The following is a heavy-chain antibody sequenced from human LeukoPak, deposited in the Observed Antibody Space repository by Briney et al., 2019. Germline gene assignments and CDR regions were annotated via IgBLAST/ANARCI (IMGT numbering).Heavy chain of an antibody. V-gene: IGHV5-51*01. Sequence: GASLQISCKGSGYSFASFWIAWVRQMPGKGLEWMGIIWPIDSYTIYSPSFQGQVTISVDKSISTAYLQWSSLKASDTAMYYCARRPSYDSSGYSVDDWGQGTLVTVSS. CDR2: IWPIDSYT. CDR3: ARRPSYDSSGYSVDD. D-gene: IGHD3-22*01. CDR1: GYSFASFW. J-gene: IGHJ4*02.